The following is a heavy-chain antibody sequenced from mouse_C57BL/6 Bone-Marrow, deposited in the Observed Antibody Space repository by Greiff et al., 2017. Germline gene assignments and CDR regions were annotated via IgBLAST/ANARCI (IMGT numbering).Heavy chain of an antibody. J-gene: IGHJ4*01. CDR3: TTTTVQDYYAMDY. CDR1: GFTFSSYA. CDR2: ISSGGDYI. Sequence: EVQVVESGAGLVKPGGSLKLSCAASGFTFSSYAMSWVRQTPEKRLEWVAYISSGGDYIYYADTVKGRFTISRDNARNTLYLQMSSLKSEDTAMYYCTTTTVQDYYAMDYWGQGTSVTVSS. D-gene: IGHD1-1*01. V-gene: IGHV5-9-1*02.